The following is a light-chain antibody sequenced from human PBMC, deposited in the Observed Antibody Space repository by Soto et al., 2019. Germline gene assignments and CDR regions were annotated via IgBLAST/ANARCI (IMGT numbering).Light chain of an antibody. CDR1: ETFISF. CDR2: GAS. J-gene: IGKJ2*01. CDR3: QSYNVWPFA. Sequence: EIVLTQSPATLSVSPGERVPLSSRAGETFISFLAGYQQKPGQAPSLLFYGASSRATVVPARFSGSGSATDFTLTISSLQSEDFAVYYCQSYNVWPFAVGQGTKLEI. V-gene: IGKV3-15*01.